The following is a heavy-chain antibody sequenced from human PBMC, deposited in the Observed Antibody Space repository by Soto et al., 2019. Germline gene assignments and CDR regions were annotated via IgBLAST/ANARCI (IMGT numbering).Heavy chain of an antibody. CDR1: GLTFSTYA. CDR2: ISGSGAYA. CDR3: ARNRDYAFDY. J-gene: IGHJ4*02. V-gene: IGHV3-23*01. D-gene: IGHD4-17*01. Sequence: PGGSLRLSCVASGLTFSTYAMAWVRQAPGRGLEWVSAISGSGAYAYQPDSVKGRFTISRDNSKNTLDLHMNGLRAEDAAVYYCARNRDYAFDYWGRGTLVTVSS.